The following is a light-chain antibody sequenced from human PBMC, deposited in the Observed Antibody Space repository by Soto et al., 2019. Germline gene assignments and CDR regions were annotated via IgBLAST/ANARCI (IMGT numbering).Light chain of an antibody. Sequence: QSALTQPASVSGSPEQSITISCTGTSSDVGAYNLVSWYQQHPGKAPRLIIYEGSKRPSGISHRFSGSKSGNTASLTISGLQTEDEADYYCYSFAGSTTFSYVFGPGTKVTVL. CDR1: SSDVGAYNL. CDR2: EGS. J-gene: IGLJ1*01. V-gene: IGLV2-23*03. CDR3: YSFAGSTTFSYV.